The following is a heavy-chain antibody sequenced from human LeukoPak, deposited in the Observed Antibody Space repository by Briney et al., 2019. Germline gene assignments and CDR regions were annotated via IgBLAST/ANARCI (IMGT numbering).Heavy chain of an antibody. D-gene: IGHD2-15*01. CDR2: ISYDGSNK. CDR1: GFTFSSYG. J-gene: IGHJ4*02. CDR3: AKGDVVVVAATKQFDY. Sequence: LPGGSLRLSCAASGFTFSSYGMHWVRQAPGKGLEWVAVISYDGSNKYYADSVKGRFTISRDNSKNTLYLQMNSLRAEDTAVYYCAKGDVVVVAATKQFDYWGQGTLVTVSS. V-gene: IGHV3-30*18.